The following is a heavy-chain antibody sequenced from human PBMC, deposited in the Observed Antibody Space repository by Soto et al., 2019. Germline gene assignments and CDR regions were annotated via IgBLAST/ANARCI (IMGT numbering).Heavy chain of an antibody. CDR3: ARQGRNTKIVILRHYATDF. V-gene: IGHV4-39*01. Sequence: SETLSLTCSVSSGSISSNSYLWGWIRQPPGKGLEWIGAILYRGDTYYSESLKSRVTMSVDTAKNQFSLKLNSVTAADTAVYYCARQGRNTKIVILRHYATDFWGQGTAVTVSS. CDR1: SGSISSNSYL. CDR2: ILYRGDT. J-gene: IGHJ6*02. D-gene: IGHD3-22*01.